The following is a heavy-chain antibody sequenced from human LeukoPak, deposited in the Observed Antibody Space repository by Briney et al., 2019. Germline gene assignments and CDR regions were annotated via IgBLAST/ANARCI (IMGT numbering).Heavy chain of an antibody. CDR2: IYPGDSDT. Sequence: GESLKICCKGSGYGFTSYWIGWVRQMPGKGLEWMGIIYPGDSDTRYSPSFQGQVTISADKSISTAYLQWSSLKASDTAMYYCARTARVWFGTKKPHYFDYWGQGTLVTVSS. V-gene: IGHV5-51*01. CDR3: ARTARVWFGTKKPHYFDY. CDR1: GYGFTSYW. D-gene: IGHD3-10*01. J-gene: IGHJ4*02.